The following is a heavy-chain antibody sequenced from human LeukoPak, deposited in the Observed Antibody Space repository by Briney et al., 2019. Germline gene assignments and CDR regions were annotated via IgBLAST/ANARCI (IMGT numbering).Heavy chain of an antibody. D-gene: IGHD2-2*01. CDR2: LSHSGSS. J-gene: IGHJ3*02. CDR1: GGXVSSYY. CDR3: ARARYANAWYAFDI. V-gene: IGHV4-59*02. Sequence: PSETLSLTCSVSGGXVSSYYCSWIRRPPGRGQEWLAYLSHSGSSDSNPSLTSRVTTLVDTSKNQFSLKLTSVTAADTAVYYCARARYANAWYAFDIWGHGTMVTVSS.